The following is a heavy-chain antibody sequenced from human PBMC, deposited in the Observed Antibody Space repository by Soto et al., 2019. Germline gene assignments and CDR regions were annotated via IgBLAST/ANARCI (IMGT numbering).Heavy chain of an antibody. CDR3: ATAPISGSYRYNWFDP. J-gene: IGHJ5*02. V-gene: IGHV1-24*01. Sequence: ASVKVSCKVSGYTLTELSMHWVRQAPGKGLEWMGGFDPEDCETIYAQKFQGRVTMTEDTSTDTAYMELSSLRSEDTAVYYCATAPISGSYRYNWFDPWGQGTLVTVS. D-gene: IGHD1-26*01. CDR1: GYTLTELS. CDR2: FDPEDCET.